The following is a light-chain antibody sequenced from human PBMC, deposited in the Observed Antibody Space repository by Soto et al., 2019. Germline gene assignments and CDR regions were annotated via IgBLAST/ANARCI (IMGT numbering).Light chain of an antibody. CDR2: EVS. CDR3: SSYTGTNTVV. CDR1: SSDVGGYNY. Sequence: QSALTQPASVSGSPGQSITLSCTGTSSDVGGYNYVSWYQQRPGKAPKLMIYEVSNRPSGVSNRFSGSKSGNTASLTISGLQAEDEADYYCSSYTGTNTVVFGEGTKVTVL. V-gene: IGLV2-14*01. J-gene: IGLJ2*01.